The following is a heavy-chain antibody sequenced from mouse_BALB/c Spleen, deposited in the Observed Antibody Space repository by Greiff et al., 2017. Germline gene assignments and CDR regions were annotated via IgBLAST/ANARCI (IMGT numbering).Heavy chain of an antibody. CDR2: IYPYNGGT. Sequence: VQLKESGPELVKPGASVKISCKASGYTFTDYNMHWVKQSHGKSLEWIGYIYPYNGGTGYNQKFKSKATLTVDNSSSTAYMELRSLTSEDSAVYYCARPSYYRDDDAFAYWGQGTLVTVSA. J-gene: IGHJ3*01. CDR1: GYTFTDYN. V-gene: IGHV1S29*02. D-gene: IGHD2-14*01. CDR3: ARPSYYRDDDAFAY.